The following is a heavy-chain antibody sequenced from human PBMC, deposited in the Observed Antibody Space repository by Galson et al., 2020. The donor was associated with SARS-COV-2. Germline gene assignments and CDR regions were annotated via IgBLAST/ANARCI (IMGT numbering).Heavy chain of an antibody. Sequence: GGSLRLSCAASGFSLSDYAMSWVRQAPEKGLEWVSLIYSNGSPFYADIVKGRFTISRDVSTNTLFLQMNSLRADDTAVYYCAKWLKSGYYLIDYWGQGTLVTVSS. CDR2: IYSNGSP. J-gene: IGHJ4*02. V-gene: IGHV3-23*05. D-gene: IGHD3-22*01. CDR1: GFSLSDYA. CDR3: AKWLKSGYYLIDY.